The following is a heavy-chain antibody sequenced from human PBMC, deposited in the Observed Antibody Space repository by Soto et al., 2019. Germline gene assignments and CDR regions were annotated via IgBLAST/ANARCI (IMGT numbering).Heavy chain of an antibody. CDR1: GFNFDDYA. CDR2: ITWNSGNS. V-gene: IGHV3-9*01. Sequence: EVQLVESGGDLVQPGRSLRLSCVASGFNFDDYAMHWVRQAPGKGLEWVSGITWNSGNSGYADSVRGRFTISRDNAKKSLYLEMDSLRPEDTALYYCAKAHLGWAVAVPFFDSRGQGALVTVSS. J-gene: IGHJ4*02. D-gene: IGHD6-19*01. CDR3: AKAHLGWAVAVPFFDS.